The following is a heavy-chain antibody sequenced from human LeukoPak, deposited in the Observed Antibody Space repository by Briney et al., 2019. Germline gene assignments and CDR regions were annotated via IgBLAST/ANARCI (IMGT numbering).Heavy chain of an antibody. J-gene: IGHJ3*01. CDR2: ITSSGSSM. CDR3: TRDIDDVLTGDDAFDV. V-gene: IGHV3-21*03. D-gene: IGHD3-9*01. Sequence: GGSLRLSCAGSGFTFSGYSLNWVRQAPGKGLEWVSSITSSGSSMYYADSVKGRFTISRDNAESSVYLQMNSLRVDDTGLYYCTRDIDDVLTGDDAFDVWGQGAVVTVSS. CDR1: GFTFSGYS.